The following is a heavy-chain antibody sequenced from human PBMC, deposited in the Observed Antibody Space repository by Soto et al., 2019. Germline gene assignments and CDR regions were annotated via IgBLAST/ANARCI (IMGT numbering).Heavy chain of an antibody. CDR3: LIKAPSAYDILTGYPLPYFDY. CDR1: GYSFTSYW. J-gene: IGHJ4*02. V-gene: IGHV5-51*01. CDR2: IYPGDSDT. Sequence: GESLKISCKGSGYSFTSYWIGWVRQMPGKGLEWMGIIYPGDSDTRYSPSFQGQVTISADKSISTAYLQLSSLKASDTAMYYCLIKAPSAYDILTGYPLPYFDYWGQGTLVTVSS. D-gene: IGHD3-9*01.